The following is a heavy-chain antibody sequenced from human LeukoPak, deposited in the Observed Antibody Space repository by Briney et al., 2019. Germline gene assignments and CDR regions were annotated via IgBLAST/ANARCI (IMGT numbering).Heavy chain of an antibody. Sequence: KASETLSLTCTVSGCSISSYYWSWIRQPAGKGLEWIGRIYTSGSTNHNPSLKSRVTMSVDTSKNQISLKLSSVNAADTAVYYCARELRNYYNSSGYYSVVDFWGQGTLVTVSS. CDR2: IYTSGST. CDR1: GCSISSYY. D-gene: IGHD3-22*01. J-gene: IGHJ4*02. CDR3: ARELRNYYNSSGYYSVVDF. V-gene: IGHV4-4*07.